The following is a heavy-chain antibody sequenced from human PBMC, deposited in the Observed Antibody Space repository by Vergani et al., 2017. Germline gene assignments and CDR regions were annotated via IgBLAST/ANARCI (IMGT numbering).Heavy chain of an antibody. V-gene: IGHV4-4*09. CDR1: GFTFSSYS. Sequence: VQLVESGGGLVQPGGSLRLSCAASGFTFSSYSMNWVRQPPGKGLEWIGYIYTSGSTNYNPSLKRRVTISVDKSKNKFSLKLGSVTGPDTAVYYCARLKRGDYANWFDPGGQGTLVTVSS. CDR3: ARLKRGDYANWFDP. D-gene: IGHD4-17*01. CDR2: IYTSGST. J-gene: IGHJ5*02.